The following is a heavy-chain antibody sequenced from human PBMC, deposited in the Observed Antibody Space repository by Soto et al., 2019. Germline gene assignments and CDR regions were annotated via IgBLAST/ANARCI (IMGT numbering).Heavy chain of an antibody. CDR3: ARDCSGGSCSLDAFDI. D-gene: IGHD2-15*01. V-gene: IGHV4-4*07. CDR1: GGSISSYY. Sequence: QVQLQESGPGLVKPSETLSLTCTVSGGSISSYYWSWIRQPAGKGLEWIGRIYTSGSTNYNPSLKSRVTMSVDTSKNQFSLQLSSVTAADTAVYYCARDCSGGSCSLDAFDIWGQGTMVTVSS. J-gene: IGHJ3*02. CDR2: IYTSGST.